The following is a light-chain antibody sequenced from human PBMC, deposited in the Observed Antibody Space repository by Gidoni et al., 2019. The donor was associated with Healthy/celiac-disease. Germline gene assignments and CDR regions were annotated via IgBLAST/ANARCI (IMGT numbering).Light chain of an antibody. CDR1: QSVSSSY. J-gene: IGKJ4*01. CDR3: QQYGSSPPLT. V-gene: IGKV3-20*01. CDR2: GAS. Sequence: EIVLTLSLGTLSLSPGERATLSCRASQSVSSSYLAWYQQKPGQAPRLIIYGASSRPTGIPDGFSGSGSGTDFTLTISRLEPEDFAVYYCQQYGSSPPLTFGGGTKVEIK.